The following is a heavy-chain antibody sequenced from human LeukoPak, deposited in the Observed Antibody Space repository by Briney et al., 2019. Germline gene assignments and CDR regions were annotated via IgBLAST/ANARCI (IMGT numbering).Heavy chain of an antibody. CDR2: IYHSGST. V-gene: IGHV4-39*07. D-gene: IGHD3-16*01. J-gene: IGHJ4*02. Sequence: SETLSLTCTVSGGSISTSSYYWGWVRQPPGKGLEWIGSIYHSGSTYYNPSLKSRVTISVDTSKNQFSLKLRSVTAADTAVYYCVRDIYDDNDWGQGTLVTVSS. CDR3: VRDIYDDND. CDR1: GGSISTSSYY.